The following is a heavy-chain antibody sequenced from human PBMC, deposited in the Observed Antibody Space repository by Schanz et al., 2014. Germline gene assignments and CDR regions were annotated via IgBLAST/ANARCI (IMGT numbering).Heavy chain of an antibody. Sequence: QVQLVQSGAEVKKPGSSVTVSCKASGDTLSSYGINWVRHAPGQGLEWMGRIIPITGITNYAQKFQGRVTFTADKSTSTAFLEGNSLRSEDTAVYYCARTGYDPSLTHWGQGTLVTVSS. CDR3: ARTGYDPSLTH. D-gene: IGHD5-12*01. CDR1: GDTLSSYG. J-gene: IGHJ4*02. CDR2: IIPITGIT. V-gene: IGHV1-69*09.